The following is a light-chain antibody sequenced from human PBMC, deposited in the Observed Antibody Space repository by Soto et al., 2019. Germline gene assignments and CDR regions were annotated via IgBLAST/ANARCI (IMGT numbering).Light chain of an antibody. J-gene: IGKJ5*01. CDR2: GAS. CDR1: QVISAN. Sequence: EILMTQSPATLSVSQGDRATLSCRASQVISANLAWYQQKPGQTPRLLIYGASNRATGLPDRFSGSGSGTDFTLTISSLQSEDFAVYYCQQYNTSPPITFGQGTRLEIK. V-gene: IGKV3D-15*01. CDR3: QQYNTSPPIT.